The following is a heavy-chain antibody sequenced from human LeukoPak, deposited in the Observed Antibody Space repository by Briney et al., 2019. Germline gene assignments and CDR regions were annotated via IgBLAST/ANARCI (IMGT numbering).Heavy chain of an antibody. V-gene: IGHV3-7*01. J-gene: IGHJ4*02. CDR2: INQGGSDV. D-gene: IGHD1-1*01. CDR3: VRDINFFALDY. CDR1: GFTFSTYW. Sequence: GGSLRLSCAASGFTFSTYWMNWVRQAPGKGLEWVAIINQGGSDVNHVDSVKGRFTISRDNAKNSLYLQMDSLRAEDSAVYYCVRDINFFALDYWGLGALVTVSS.